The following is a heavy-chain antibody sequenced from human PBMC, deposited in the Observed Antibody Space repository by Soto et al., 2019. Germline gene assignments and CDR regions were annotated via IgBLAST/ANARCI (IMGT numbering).Heavy chain of an antibody. CDR2: IYYSGST. D-gene: IGHD3-9*01. CDR3: ARTGVRYFDWLGGGYYFDY. J-gene: IGHJ4*02. V-gene: IGHV4-30-4*01. CDR1: GGSISSGDYY. Sequence: QVQLQESGPGLVKPSQTLSLTCTVSGGSISSGDYYWSWIRQPPGKGLEWIGYIYYSGSTYYNPSLKSRVTISVDTSKNQFSLKLSSVTAADTAVYYCARTGVRYFDWLGGGYYFDYWGQGTLVTVSS.